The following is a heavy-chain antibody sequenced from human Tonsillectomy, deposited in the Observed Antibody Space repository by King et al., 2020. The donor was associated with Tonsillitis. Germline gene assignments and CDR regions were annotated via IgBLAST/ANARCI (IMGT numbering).Heavy chain of an antibody. CDR1: GYTFTGYY. V-gene: IGHV1-2*02. CDR2: INPNSGGT. J-gene: IGHJ4*02. Sequence: QLVQSGAEVKKPGASVKVSCKASGYTFTGYYIYWVRQAPGQGLEWMGWINPNSGGTHYAQKFQGRVTMTRDTSISTAYMELSRLRSDDTAVYYCARDHDRSGYYYFIDYWGQGTLVTVSS. CDR3: ARDHDRSGYYYFIDY. D-gene: IGHD3-22*01.